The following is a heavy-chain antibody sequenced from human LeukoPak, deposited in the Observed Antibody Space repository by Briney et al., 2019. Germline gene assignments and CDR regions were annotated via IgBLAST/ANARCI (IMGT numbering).Heavy chain of an antibody. Sequence: SETLSLTCTVSGGSVSSGSYYWSWIRQPPGKGLEWIGYIYYSGSTNYNPSLKSRVTISVDTSKNQFSLKLSSVTAADPAVYYCAREDYYYDSSGYFQHWGQGTLVTVSS. CDR3: AREDYYYDSSGYFQH. D-gene: IGHD3-22*01. J-gene: IGHJ1*01. V-gene: IGHV4-61*01. CDR2: IYYSGST. CDR1: GGSVSSGSYY.